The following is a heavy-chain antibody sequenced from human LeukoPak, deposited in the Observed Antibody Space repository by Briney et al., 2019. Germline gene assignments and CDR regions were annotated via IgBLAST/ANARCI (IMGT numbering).Heavy chain of an antibody. D-gene: IGHD3-22*01. CDR2: TSYDGNKE. V-gene: IGHV3-30*18. CDR1: GFTFSSYG. CDR3: ANDRGSVINLKYYGMDV. J-gene: IGHJ6*02. Sequence: GGSLRFSCAASGFTFSSYGMYWVRQAPGKGLEWVAVTSYDGNKEYYADSVKGRFTISRDNSKNTLYLEMNSLRAEDTAVYYCANDRGSVINLKYYGMDVWSQGTTVTVSS.